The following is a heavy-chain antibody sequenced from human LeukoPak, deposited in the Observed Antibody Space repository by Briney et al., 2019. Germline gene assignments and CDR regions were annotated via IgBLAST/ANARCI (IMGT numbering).Heavy chain of an antibody. D-gene: IGHD3-9*01. CDR1: GFTFSSYS. Sequence: GGSLRLSCAASGFTFSSYSMNWVRQAPGKGLEWVSSISSSSSYIYYADSVKGRFTISRDNAKNSLYLQMNSLRAEDTAVYYCASTTYYDILTGYYPGGNWFDPWGQGTLATVSS. V-gene: IGHV3-21*01. J-gene: IGHJ5*02. CDR2: ISSSSSYI. CDR3: ASTTYYDILTGYYPGGNWFDP.